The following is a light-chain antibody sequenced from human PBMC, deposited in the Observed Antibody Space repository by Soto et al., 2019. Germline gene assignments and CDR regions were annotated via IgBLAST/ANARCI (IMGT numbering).Light chain of an antibody. CDR3: QQYDNSIS. CDR1: QSVSSNN. J-gene: IGKJ5*01. Sequence: DIILTQSPAIVSVSPGERATLSCRASQSVSSNNLAWYHQKPGQTPRLLIYGASSRATGIPDRFSGSGSGTDFTLTISRLEPEDFAVYYCQQYDNSISFGPGTRREIE. CDR2: GAS. V-gene: IGKV3-20*01.